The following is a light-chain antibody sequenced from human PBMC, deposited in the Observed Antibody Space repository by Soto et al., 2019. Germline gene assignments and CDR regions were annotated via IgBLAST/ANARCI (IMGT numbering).Light chain of an antibody. CDR3: GSWDSSLSAYV. J-gene: IGLJ1*01. CDR1: SGDVGSYKY. CDR2: DDD. V-gene: IGLV1-51*01. Sequence: QSVLTQPASVSGSPGQSISVSCTGSSGDVGSYKYVSWYQQHPGKAPKLIIYDDDKRPSGIPDRFSGSKSGTSATLGITGFQTGDEADYYCGSWDSSLSAYVFGTGTKLTVL.